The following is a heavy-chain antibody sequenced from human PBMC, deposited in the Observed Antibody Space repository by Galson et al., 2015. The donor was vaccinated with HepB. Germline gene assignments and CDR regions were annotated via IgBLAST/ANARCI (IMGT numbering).Heavy chain of an antibody. D-gene: IGHD6-19*01. CDR1: GYSFTSYW. CDR2: IDPSDSYT. J-gene: IGHJ4*02. CDR3: ARDTGYSSDLFDY. V-gene: IGHV5-10-1*01. Sequence: QSGAEVKKPGESLRISCKGSGYSFTSYWISWVRQMPGKGLEWMGRIDPSDSYTNYSPSFQSHVTISADKSISTAYLQWNSLKASDTAMYYCARDTGYSSDLFDYWGQGTLVTVSS.